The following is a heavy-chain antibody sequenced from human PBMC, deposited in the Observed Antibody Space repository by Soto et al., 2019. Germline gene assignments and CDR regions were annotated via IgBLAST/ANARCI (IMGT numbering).Heavy chain of an antibody. Sequence: SETLSLACTVSGGSISSSSYYWGWIRQPPGKGLEWIGSTYYSGSTYYNPSLKSRVTISVDTSKNQFSLRLSSVTAADTAVYYCARGFLGYCSGGSSFGGGDCYNIDYWGQGTLVT. CDR2: TYYSGST. D-gene: IGHD2-15*01. CDR1: GGSISSSSYY. J-gene: IGHJ4*02. V-gene: IGHV4-39*01. CDR3: ARGFLGYCSGGSSFGGGDCYNIDY.